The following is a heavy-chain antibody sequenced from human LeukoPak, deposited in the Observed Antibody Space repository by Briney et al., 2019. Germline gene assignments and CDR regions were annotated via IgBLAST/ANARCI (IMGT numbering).Heavy chain of an antibody. Sequence: GGSLRLSCAASGLIFSSYWMSWVRQAPGKGLEWVANIKQDGSEKYYGDSVKGRFTISRDNAENSLYLEMNSLRAEDTAVYYCVRGAFYYGAWGQGTLVTVSS. D-gene: IGHD4/OR15-4a*01. CDR3: VRGAFYYGA. CDR2: IKQDGSEK. CDR1: GLIFSSYW. J-gene: IGHJ4*02. V-gene: IGHV3-7*01.